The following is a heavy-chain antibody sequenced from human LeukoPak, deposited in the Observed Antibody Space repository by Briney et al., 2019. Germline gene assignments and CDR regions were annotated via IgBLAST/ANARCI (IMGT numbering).Heavy chain of an antibody. CDR1: GFTFSGYP. CDR2: ISYDGSNK. J-gene: IGHJ3*02. Sequence: PGGSLRLSCAASGFTFSGYPIHWVRQAPGKGLEWVAVISYDGSNKYYADSVKGRFTISRDNSKNTLYLQMNSLRAEDTAVYYCAKGRGGCGNDAFDIWGQGTMVTVSS. CDR3: AKGRGGCGNDAFDI. V-gene: IGHV3-30-3*02. D-gene: IGHD6-19*01.